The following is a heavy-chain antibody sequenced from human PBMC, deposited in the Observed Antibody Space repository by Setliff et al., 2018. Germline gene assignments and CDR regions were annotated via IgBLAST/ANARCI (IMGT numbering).Heavy chain of an antibody. CDR1: GFSLNTTGEG. Sequence: SGPTLVNPTQTLTLTCTFSGFSLNTTGEGVGWIRQPPGKALEWLALVYWDGDQRYSPSLNSRLSITKDSSKSQVFLTMTNMDPVDTATYYCALRRGNEWHLVKWFDPWGPGIQVTVSS. CDR2: VYWDGDQ. J-gene: IGHJ5*02. D-gene: IGHD6-6*01. CDR3: ALRRGNEWHLVKWFDP. V-gene: IGHV2-5*02.